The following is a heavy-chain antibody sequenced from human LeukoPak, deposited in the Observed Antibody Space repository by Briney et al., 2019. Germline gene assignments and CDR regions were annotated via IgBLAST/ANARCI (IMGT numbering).Heavy chain of an antibody. CDR1: GFTFSTYW. J-gene: IGHJ4*02. Sequence: GGSLRLSCAASGFTFSTYWVSWVRQPPGKGLEWVANINQGGSVKQHVDSVEGRFTVSRDYAKNSLFLQMNSLRAEDTAVYYCVRLSRSVPNDYWGQGTLVTVSS. CDR2: INQGGSVK. D-gene: IGHD5/OR15-5a*01. CDR3: VRLSRSVPNDY. V-gene: IGHV3-7*01.